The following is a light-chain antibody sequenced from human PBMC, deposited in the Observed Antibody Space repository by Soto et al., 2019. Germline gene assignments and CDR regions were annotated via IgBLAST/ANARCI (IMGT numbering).Light chain of an antibody. CDR2: GAS. Sequence: EIVLTQSPGTLSLSPGERATLSCRASQGVSSSYLAWYQQKPGQPPSLLIYGASSRATGIPDRFSVSGSGTDITLTITIREPQDFAVYYCQHYRTSFGGGTKVEIK. V-gene: IGKV3-20*01. J-gene: IGKJ4*01. CDR3: QHYRTS. CDR1: QGVSSSY.